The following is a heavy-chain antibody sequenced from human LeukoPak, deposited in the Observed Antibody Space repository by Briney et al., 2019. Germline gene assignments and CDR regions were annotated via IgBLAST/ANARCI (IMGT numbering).Heavy chain of an antibody. CDR3: ARAPSVPRPGNWFDP. CDR2: ISGTSAYI. J-gene: IGHJ5*02. D-gene: IGHD5/OR15-5a*01. CDR1: GFTFSTHT. Sequence: GGSLRLSCAGAGFTFSTHTISWVRQAPGKGLEWVSSISGTSAYIYYADSVKGRFTISRNNAKNSLYLQMNSLRVEDTAVYYCARAPSVPRPGNWFDPWGQGTLVTVSS. V-gene: IGHV3-21*01.